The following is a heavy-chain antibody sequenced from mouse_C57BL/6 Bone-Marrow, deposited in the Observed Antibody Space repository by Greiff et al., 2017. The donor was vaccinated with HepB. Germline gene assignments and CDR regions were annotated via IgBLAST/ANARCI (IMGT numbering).Heavy chain of an antibody. CDR2: IDPETGGT. V-gene: IGHV1-15*01. CDR3: TRWYYGSKWFAY. D-gene: IGHD1-1*01. CDR1: GYTFTDYE. J-gene: IGHJ3*01. Sequence: QVQLKESGAELVRPGASVTLSCKASGYTFTDYEMHWVKQTPVHGLEWIGAIDPETGGTAYNQKFKGKAILTADKSSSTAYMELRSLTSEDSAVYYCTRWYYGSKWFAYWGQGTLVTVSA.